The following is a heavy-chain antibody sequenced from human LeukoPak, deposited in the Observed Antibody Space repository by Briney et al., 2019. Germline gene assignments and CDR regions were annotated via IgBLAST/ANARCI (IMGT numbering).Heavy chain of an antibody. J-gene: IGHJ3*02. V-gene: IGHV4-34*01. Sequence: PSETLSLTCAVYGGSFSGYYWSWIRQPPGKGLEWIGEINHSGSTNYNPSLKSRVTISVDTSKNQFSLKLSSVTAADTAVYYCARHFHYYDSSGYRDAFDIWGQGTMVTVSS. CDR3: ARHFHYYDSSGYRDAFDI. CDR1: GGSFSGYY. D-gene: IGHD3-22*01. CDR2: INHSGST.